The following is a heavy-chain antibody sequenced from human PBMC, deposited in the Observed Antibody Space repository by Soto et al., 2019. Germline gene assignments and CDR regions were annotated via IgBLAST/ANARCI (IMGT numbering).Heavy chain of an antibody. D-gene: IGHD6-19*01. CDR3: ARDLRAHSSGWYYFAY. Sequence: SETLSLTCTVSGGSLSSGSYYWSWIRQPPGKGLEWIGYIYYSGSTNYNPSLKSRVTISVETYKNQFSLKLSSVTAADTAVYYCARDLRAHSSGWYYFAYRAQGTMVPVSS. V-gene: IGHV4-61*01. CDR1: GGSLSSGSYY. CDR2: IYYSGST. J-gene: IGHJ4*02.